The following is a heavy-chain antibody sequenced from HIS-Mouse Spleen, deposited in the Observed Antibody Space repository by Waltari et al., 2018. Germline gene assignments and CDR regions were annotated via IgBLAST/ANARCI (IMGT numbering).Heavy chain of an antibody. CDR3: AREIPYSSSWYDWYCDL. J-gene: IGHJ2*01. CDR2: ISYSGST. D-gene: IGHD6-13*01. Sequence: QLQLQESGPGLVKPSETLSLTCTVPGGSISSSSYYWGWIRQPPGKGLEWIGSISYSGSTYYNPSVNSRGTIPVDTSNNQFSLRLSSVTAAGTAVYYCAREIPYSSSWYDWYCDLWGRGTLVTVSS. V-gene: IGHV4-39*07. CDR1: GGSISSSSYY.